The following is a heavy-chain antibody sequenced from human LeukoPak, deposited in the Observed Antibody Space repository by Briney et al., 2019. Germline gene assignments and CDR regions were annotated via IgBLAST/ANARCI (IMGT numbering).Heavy chain of an antibody. Sequence: SETLSLTCTVSGGSISSGSYYWSWIRQPAGKGLEWIGRIYPTGSTNSNPSLKSRVTMSVDTSKSQFSLKLSSVAAADTAVYYCARADGDFEFRASFDYWGQGTLVTVSS. D-gene: IGHD4-17*01. CDR1: GGSISSGSYY. J-gene: IGHJ4*02. V-gene: IGHV4-61*02. CDR3: ARADGDFEFRASFDY. CDR2: IYPTGST.